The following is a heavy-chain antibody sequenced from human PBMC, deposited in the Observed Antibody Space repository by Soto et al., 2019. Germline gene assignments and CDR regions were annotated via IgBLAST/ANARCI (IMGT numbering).Heavy chain of an antibody. CDR2: IIPIFGTA. Sequence: SVKVSCKASGGTFSSYAISWVRQAPGQGLEWMGGIIPIFGTANYAQKFQGRVTITADESTSTAYMELSSLRSEDTAVYYCAVPCSGSCQYNWFDPWGQGTPVTVSS. D-gene: IGHD2-15*01. CDR1: GGTFSSYA. J-gene: IGHJ5*02. V-gene: IGHV1-69*13. CDR3: AVPCSGSCQYNWFDP.